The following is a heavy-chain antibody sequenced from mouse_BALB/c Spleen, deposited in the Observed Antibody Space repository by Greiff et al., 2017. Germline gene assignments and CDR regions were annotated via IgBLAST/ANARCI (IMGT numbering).Heavy chain of an antibody. V-gene: IGHV5-4*02. CDR3: ARDPLHYYGRFAY. CDR1: GFTFSDYY. CDR2: ISDGGSYT. J-gene: IGHJ3*01. Sequence: EVQLVESGGGLVKPGGSLKLSCAASGFTFSDYYMYWIRQTPEKRLEWVATISDGGSYTYYPDSVKGRFTISRDNAKNNLYLQMSSLKSEDTAMYYCARDPLHYYGRFAYWGQGTLVTVSA. D-gene: IGHD1-2*01.